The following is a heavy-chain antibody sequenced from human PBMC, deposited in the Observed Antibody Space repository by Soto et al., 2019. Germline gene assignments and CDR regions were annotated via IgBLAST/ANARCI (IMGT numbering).Heavy chain of an antibody. J-gene: IGHJ4*02. CDR1: GFTFSSYG. CDR3: AKDASNYPDY. CDR2: ISYDGSNK. V-gene: IGHV3-30*18. Sequence: QVQLVQSGGGVVQPGRSLRLSCAASGFTFSSYGMHWVRQAPGKGLEWVAVISYDGSNKYYADSVKGRFTISRDNSKNTLYLQMNSLRAEDTAVYYCAKDASNYPDYWGQGTLVTVSS.